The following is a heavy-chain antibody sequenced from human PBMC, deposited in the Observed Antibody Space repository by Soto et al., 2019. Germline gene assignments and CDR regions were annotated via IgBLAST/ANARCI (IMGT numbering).Heavy chain of an antibody. D-gene: IGHD2-2*03. J-gene: IGHJ4*02. Sequence: PGGSLRLSCAASGFTFSSYAMSWVRQAPGKGLEWVSAISASGDTTYYADSVKVRFTISRDNSENTLYLQMNSLRAEDTAVYYCPMDNGVRDGPPREYFDYCGQRTLDTVSS. CDR2: ISASGDTT. CDR1: GFTFSSYA. V-gene: IGHV3-23*01. CDR3: PMDNGVRDGPPREYFDY.